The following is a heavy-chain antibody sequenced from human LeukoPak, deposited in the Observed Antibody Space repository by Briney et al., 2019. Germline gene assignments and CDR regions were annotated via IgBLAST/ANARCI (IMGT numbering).Heavy chain of an antibody. CDR2: IKQAGSEK. CDR1: GFTFSSYW. V-gene: IGHV3-7*01. D-gene: IGHD2-15*01. J-gene: IGHJ5*02. CDR3: ARVGCSGGSCYSGRGPFDP. Sequence: GGSLRLSCAASGFTFSSYWMSWVRQAPGKGLEWVANIKQAGSEKYYVDSVKGRFTISRGNAKNSLYLQMNSLRAEDTAVYYCARVGCSGGSCYSGRGPFDPWGQGTLVTVSS.